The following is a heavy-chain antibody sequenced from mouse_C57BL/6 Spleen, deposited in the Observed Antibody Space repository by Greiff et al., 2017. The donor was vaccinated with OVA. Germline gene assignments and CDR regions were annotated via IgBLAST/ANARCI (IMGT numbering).Heavy chain of an antibody. CDR2: ISSCSSTI. V-gene: IGHV5-17*01. Sequence: EVKLVESGGGLVKPGGSLKLSCAASGFTFSDYGMHWVRQAPEKGLEWVAYISSCSSTIYYADTVKGRFTIARDNAKNTLFLQMTSLRSEDTAMYYCARPGTLYAMDYWGQGTSVTVSS. CDR3: ARPGTLYAMDY. J-gene: IGHJ4*01. D-gene: IGHD4-1*01. CDR1: GFTFSDYG.